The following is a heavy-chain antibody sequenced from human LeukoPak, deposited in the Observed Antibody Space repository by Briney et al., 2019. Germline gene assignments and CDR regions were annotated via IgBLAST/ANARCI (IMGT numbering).Heavy chain of an antibody. Sequence: ASVKVSCKASGYIFTNFGISWVRQARGQELEWMGWISGYNGNTKYVQKFQGRVTMTTDTSTSTAYMELRSLRSDDTAVYYCARHSSPYYDILTGYYKGRGPFDYWGQGTLVTVSS. CDR3: ARHSSPYYDILTGYYKGRGPFDY. CDR2: ISGYNGNT. V-gene: IGHV1-18*01. CDR1: GYIFTNFG. J-gene: IGHJ4*02. D-gene: IGHD3-9*01.